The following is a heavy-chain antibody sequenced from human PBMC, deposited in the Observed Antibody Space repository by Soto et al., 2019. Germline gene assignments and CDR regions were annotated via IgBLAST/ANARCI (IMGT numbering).Heavy chain of an antibody. CDR3: ARDTSSGGPDAFDI. V-gene: IGHV1-2*04. D-gene: IGHD3-22*01. CDR1: GYTFTGYY. CDR2: INPNSGGT. Sequence: VASVKVSCKASGYTFTGYYMHWVRQAPGQGLEWMGWINPNSGGTNYAQKFQGWVTMTRDTSISTAYMELSRLRSDDTAVYYCARDTSSGGPDAFDIWGQGTMVTVS. J-gene: IGHJ3*02.